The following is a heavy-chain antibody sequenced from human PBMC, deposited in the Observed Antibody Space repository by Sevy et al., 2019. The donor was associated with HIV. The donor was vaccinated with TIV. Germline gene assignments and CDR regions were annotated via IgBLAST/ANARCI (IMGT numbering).Heavy chain of an antibody. J-gene: IGHJ6*03. D-gene: IGHD3-10*01. CDR1: GYTFTSYG. Sequence: ASVKVSCKASGYTFTSYGISWVRQAPGQGLEWMGWISAYNGNTNYAQKLQGRVTMTTDTSTSTAYMELRSLRSDDTAVYYCARTSTIGSGSYYNVHHYYYMDVRGKGTTVTVSS. CDR3: ARTSTIGSGSYYNVHHYYYMDV. CDR2: ISAYNGNT. V-gene: IGHV1-18*01.